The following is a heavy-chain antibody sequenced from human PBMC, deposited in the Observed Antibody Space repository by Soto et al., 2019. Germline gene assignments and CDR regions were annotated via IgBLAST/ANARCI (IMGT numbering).Heavy chain of an antibody. J-gene: IGHJ6*02. CDR3: ARIAATGRGWDV. CDR2: IKQDGSEE. D-gene: IGHD6-13*01. V-gene: IGHV3-7*01. Sequence: EVQLVESGGGLVQPGGSLRLSCVDSGFTFSSYWMSWVRQAPVKGLVWVGNIKQDGSEENYVDSLKGRFTISRDNAKNSMDLQMNSLRAEDTAVYYCARIAATGRGWDVWGQGTTVVVSS. CDR1: GFTFSSYW.